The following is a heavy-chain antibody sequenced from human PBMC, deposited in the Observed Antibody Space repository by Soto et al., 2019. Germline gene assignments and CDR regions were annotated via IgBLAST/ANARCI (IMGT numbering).Heavy chain of an antibody. Sequence: GGTLRLSCAASGLNFNSNLMSWVRQSPGKGLEWLACVEEDGSDKYYVDSVKGRFTISRDDAKSSVYLQMNSLRAEDKAVYYCKKEYKGYWGQGTPGTVSA. CDR3: KKEYKGY. J-gene: IGHJ4*02. V-gene: IGHV3-7*01. D-gene: IGHD1-1*01. CDR1: GLNFNSNL. CDR2: VEEDGSDK.